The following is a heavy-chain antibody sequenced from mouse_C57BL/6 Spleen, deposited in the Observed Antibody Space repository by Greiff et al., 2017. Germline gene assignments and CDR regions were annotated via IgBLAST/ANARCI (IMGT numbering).Heavy chain of an antibody. CDR2: INPSNGGT. D-gene: IGHD1-1*01. CDR1: GYTFTSYW. V-gene: IGHV1-53*01. J-gene: IGHJ4*01. CDR3: ARSGIYYYGSSPYYYAMDY. Sequence: QVQLQQPGTELVKPGASVKLSCKASGYTFTSYWMHWVKQRPGQGLEWIGNINPSNGGTNYNEKFKSKATLTVDKSSSTAYMQLSSLTSEDSAVYYCARSGIYYYGSSPYYYAMDYWGQGTSVTVSS.